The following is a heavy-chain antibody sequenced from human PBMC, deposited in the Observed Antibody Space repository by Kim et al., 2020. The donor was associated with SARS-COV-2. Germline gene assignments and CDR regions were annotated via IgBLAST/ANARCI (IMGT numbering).Heavy chain of an antibody. CDR3: ARGGALTRYYYYYYGMDV. J-gene: IGHJ6*02. CDR1: GGSFSGYY. D-gene: IGHD1-26*01. CDR2: INHSGST. V-gene: IGHV4-34*01. Sequence: SETLSLTCAVYGGSFSGYYWSWIRQPPGKGLEWIGEINHSGSTNYNPSLKSRVTISVDTSKNQFSLKLSSVTAADTAVYYCARGGALTRYYYYYYGMDVWGQGTTVTVSS.